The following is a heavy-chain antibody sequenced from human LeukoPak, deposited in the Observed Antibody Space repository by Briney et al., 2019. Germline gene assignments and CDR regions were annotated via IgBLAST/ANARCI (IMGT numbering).Heavy chain of an antibody. CDR1: GFTFSSYG. D-gene: IGHD3-3*01. V-gene: IGHV3-30*02. Sequence: GGSLRLSCAASGFTFSSYGMHWVRQAPGKGLEWVAFIRYDGSNKYYADSVKGRFTISRDNSKNTLYLQMNSPRAEDTAVYYCAKTYYDFWSGYWDAFDIWGQGTMVTVSS. J-gene: IGHJ3*02. CDR2: IRYDGSNK. CDR3: AKTYYDFWSGYWDAFDI.